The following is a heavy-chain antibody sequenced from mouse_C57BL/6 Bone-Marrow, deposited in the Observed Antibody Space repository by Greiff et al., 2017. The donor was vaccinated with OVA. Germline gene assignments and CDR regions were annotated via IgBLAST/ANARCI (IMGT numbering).Heavy chain of an antibody. CDR1: GFTFSSYG. CDR2: ISSGGSYT. J-gene: IGHJ2*01. V-gene: IGHV5-6*02. Sequence: EVNVVESGGDLVKPGGSLKLSCAASGFTFSSYGMSWVRQTPDKRLEWVATISSGGSYTYYPDSVKGRFTISRDNAKNTLYLQRSSLKSEDTAMYYCARRRLRRDFDYWGQGTTLTVSS. D-gene: IGHD2-2*01. CDR3: ARRRLRRDFDY.